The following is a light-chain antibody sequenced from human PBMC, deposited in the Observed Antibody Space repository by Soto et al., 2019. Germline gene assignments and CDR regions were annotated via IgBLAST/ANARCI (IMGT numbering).Light chain of an antibody. CDR3: AAWDDSLNGPV. CDR1: SSNIGRNA. J-gene: IGLJ2*01. V-gene: IGLV1-36*01. CDR2: YDD. Sequence: QLVLTQPPSVSEAPRQRVTISCSGSSSNIGRNAVTWYQQLPGKAPKLLIYYDDLLPSGVSDRFSGSKSGTSASLAISGLQSEDEADYYCAAWDDSLNGPVFGGGTKLTVL.